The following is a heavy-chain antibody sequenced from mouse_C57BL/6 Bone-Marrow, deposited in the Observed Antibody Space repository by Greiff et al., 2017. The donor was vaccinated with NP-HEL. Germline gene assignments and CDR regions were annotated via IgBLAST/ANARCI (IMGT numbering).Heavy chain of an antibody. J-gene: IGHJ1*03. CDR2: IDPEDGDT. CDR1: GFNIKDYY. D-gene: IGHD1-1*01. V-gene: IGHV14-1*01. CDR3: TTDDYCSYWYYDV. Sequence: EVKLQESGAELVRPGASVKLSCTASGFNIKDYYMHWVKQRPEQGLEWIGRIDPEDGDTEYAPKFQGQATLTVDTSSNTAYLQLSILTSDHTAVLYWTTDDYCSYWYYDVWGTGTTVTVTS.